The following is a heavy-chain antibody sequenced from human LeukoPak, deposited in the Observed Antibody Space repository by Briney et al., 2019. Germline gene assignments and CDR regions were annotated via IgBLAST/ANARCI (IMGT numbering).Heavy chain of an antibody. J-gene: IGHJ4*02. CDR1: GGSFGGHY. CDR3: AREEEGYSYGYDY. CDR2: INHSGST. V-gene: IGHV4-34*01. D-gene: IGHD5-18*01. Sequence: PSETLSLTCAVYGGSFGGHYWSWIRQPPGKGLEWIGEINHSGSTNYNPSLKSRVTISVDTSKNQFSLKLSSVTAADTAVYYCAREEEGYSYGYDYWGQGTLVTVSS.